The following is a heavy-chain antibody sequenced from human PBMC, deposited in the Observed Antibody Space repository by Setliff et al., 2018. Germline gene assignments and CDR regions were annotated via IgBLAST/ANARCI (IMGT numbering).Heavy chain of an antibody. D-gene: IGHD1-26*01. J-gene: IGHJ6*03. Sequence: ASVKVSCKASGYTPTKYYMHWVRQAPGQGLEWMGIINPSGGLTSYAQKFQGRVTMTRDTSTSTVYMEVSSLRSEDTAVYYCARSPPNRGVGQGHHMDVWGKGTTVTVSS. V-gene: IGHV1-46*01. CDR1: GYTPTKYY. CDR3: ARSPPNRGVGQGHHMDV. CDR2: INPSGGLT.